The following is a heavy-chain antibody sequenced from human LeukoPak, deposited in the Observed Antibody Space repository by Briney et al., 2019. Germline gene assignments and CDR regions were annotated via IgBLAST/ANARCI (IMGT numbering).Heavy chain of an antibody. V-gene: IGHV3-64D*09. CDR3: LKVPNYSSGY. Sequence: GGSLRLSCSASGFTFSTYAMHWVRQAPGKGLESVSTISSNGGSTYYADSVKGSFTISRDNSMNTLYLQMSSLTAEDTAVYYCLKVPNYSSGYWGQGTLVTVSS. D-gene: IGHD6-25*01. CDR1: GFTFSTYA. J-gene: IGHJ4*02. CDR2: ISSNGGST.